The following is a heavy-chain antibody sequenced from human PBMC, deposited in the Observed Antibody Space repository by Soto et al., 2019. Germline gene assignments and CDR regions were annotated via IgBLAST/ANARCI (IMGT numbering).Heavy chain of an antibody. Sequence: PSGTLSLTCAVYGGSINSDYWRWIRQTPGKGLEWVGYIFYSGTPASTPSLKSRVTISVDTSKNQFSLKLSSVTAADTAVYYCAREGGDSSGPWRLFDPWGQGTLDLVS. D-gene: IGHD6-19*01. J-gene: IGHJ5*02. CDR1: GGSINSDY. V-gene: IGHV4-59*01. CDR2: IFYSGTP. CDR3: AREGGDSSGPWRLFDP.